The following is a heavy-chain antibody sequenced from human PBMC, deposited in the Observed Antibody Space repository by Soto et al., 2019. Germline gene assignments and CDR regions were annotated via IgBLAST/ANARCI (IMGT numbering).Heavy chain of an antibody. J-gene: IGHJ4*02. D-gene: IGHD3-10*01. CDR3: ARGVTMVRGVIHTPYFDY. CDR2: IYYSGST. CDR1: GGSISSGGYY. V-gene: IGHV4-31*03. Sequence: QVQLQESGPGLVKPSQTLSLTCTVSGGSISSGGYYWSWIRQHPGKGLEWIGYIYYSGSTYYNPSRKSRVTRSVDTSKNQFALKLRSVTAADTAVYYCARGVTMVRGVIHTPYFDYWGQGTLVTVSS.